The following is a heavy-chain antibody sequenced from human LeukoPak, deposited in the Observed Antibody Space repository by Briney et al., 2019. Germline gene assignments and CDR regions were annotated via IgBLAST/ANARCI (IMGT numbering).Heavy chain of an antibody. V-gene: IGHV4-59*11. CDR1: GGSMRSHY. CDR3: AREAAEYYFDF. D-gene: IGHD6-13*01. Sequence: SETLSLTCTVSGGSMRSHYWNWIRQPPGTGLEWIGYISYTGSTNYNPSLMSRLTMSVDTSNHHFSVRLSSVTAADTAVYYCAREAAEYYFDFWGQGTLVTVSS. J-gene: IGHJ4*02. CDR2: ISYTGST.